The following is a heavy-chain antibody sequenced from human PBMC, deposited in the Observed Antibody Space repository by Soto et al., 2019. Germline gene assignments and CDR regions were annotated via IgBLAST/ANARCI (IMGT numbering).Heavy chain of an antibody. CDR1: GFTFSNYA. CDR3: AKADYSSSALFDY. V-gene: IGHV3-23*01. J-gene: IGHJ4*02. D-gene: IGHD6-6*01. CDR2: ISGSGGST. Sequence: GGSLRLSCAASGFTFSNYAMSWVRQAPGKGLEWVSAISGSGGSTYYADSVKGRFTISRDNSKNTLYLQMNSLRAEDTAVYYCAKADYSSSALFDYWGQGTLVTVSS.